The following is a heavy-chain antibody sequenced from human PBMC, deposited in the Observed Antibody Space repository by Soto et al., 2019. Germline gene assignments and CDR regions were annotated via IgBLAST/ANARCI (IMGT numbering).Heavy chain of an antibody. J-gene: IGHJ4*02. Sequence: ASVEVSCKASGYTFTSYARHWVRQAPGQRLEWMGWINAGNGNTKYSQKFQGRVTITRDTSASTAYMELSSLRSEDTAVYYCASSYRIQLWPLSYWGQGTLVTVSS. CDR3: ASSYRIQLWPLSY. D-gene: IGHD5-18*01. V-gene: IGHV1-3*01. CDR1: GYTFTSYA. CDR2: INAGNGNT.